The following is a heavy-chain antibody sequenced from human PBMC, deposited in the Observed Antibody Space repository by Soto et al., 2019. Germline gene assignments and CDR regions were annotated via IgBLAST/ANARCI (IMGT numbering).Heavy chain of an antibody. CDR1: GGSISSDY. CDR2: IYTGGSI. V-gene: IGHV4-4*09. CDR3: ARVDIGVYAFDH. D-gene: IGHD2-8*01. J-gene: IGHJ3*01. Sequence: SETLSLTCTVSGGSISSDYWSWIRQPPGKGLEWIGYIYTGGSINYNPSLRSRVSILVDTSKSQFSLKLTSVTAADTAVYYCARVDIGVYAFDHWGQGTMVTVSS.